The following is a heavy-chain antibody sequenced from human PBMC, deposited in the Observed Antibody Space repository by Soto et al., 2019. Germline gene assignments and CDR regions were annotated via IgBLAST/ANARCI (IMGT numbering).Heavy chain of an antibody. CDR1: GFTFSSYA. CDR2: ISGSGGST. Sequence: PGGSLRLSCAASGFTFSSYAMSWVRQAPGKGLEWVSAISGSGGSTYYADSVKGRFTISRDNSKNTLYLQMNSLRAEDTAVYYCAKSGWGSYPNYYYYYGMDVWGQGTTVTVSS. D-gene: IGHD1-26*01. J-gene: IGHJ6*02. CDR3: AKSGWGSYPNYYYYYGMDV. V-gene: IGHV3-23*01.